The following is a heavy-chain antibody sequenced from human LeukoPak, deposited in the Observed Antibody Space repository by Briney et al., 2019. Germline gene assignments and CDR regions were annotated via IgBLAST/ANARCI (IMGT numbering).Heavy chain of an antibody. Sequence: PSETLSLTCAVYGGSFSGYYWSWLRQPPGKGLEWIGEINHSGSTNYNPSLKSRVAISVDTSKNQFSLKLSSVTAADTAVYYCARGSWYYDFWSGYFPPSFDYWGQGTLVTVSS. V-gene: IGHV4-34*01. CDR1: GGSFSGYY. CDR2: INHSGST. CDR3: ARGSWYYDFWSGYFPPSFDY. D-gene: IGHD3-3*01. J-gene: IGHJ4*02.